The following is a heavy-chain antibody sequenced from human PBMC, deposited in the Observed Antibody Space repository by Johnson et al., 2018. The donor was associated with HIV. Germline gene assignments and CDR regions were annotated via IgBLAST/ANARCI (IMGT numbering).Heavy chain of an antibody. V-gene: IGHV3-66*03. CDR2: IYSGGST. Sequence: VQLVESGGGLIQPGGSLRLSCAASGFTVSSNYMSWVRQAPGKGLEWVSVIYSGGSTYYANSEKDMQTRRFTISRDNSKNTLYLQMGSLRAEDMAVYFCASISLGAFDIWGQGTLVTVSS. CDR1: GFTVSSNY. CDR3: ASISLGAFDI. J-gene: IGHJ3*02.